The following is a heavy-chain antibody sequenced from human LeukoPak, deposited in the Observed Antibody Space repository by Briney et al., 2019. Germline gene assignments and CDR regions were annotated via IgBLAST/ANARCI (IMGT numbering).Heavy chain of an antibody. CDR3: ARHSGAATGFVF. Sequence: PSETLSLTCIVSGVSIKNNYWSWMRQPPGKGLEWVGYIYYSGSTNFNPSLKSRVTMSVDTSKNQFSLRLSSVTAADTAVYYCARHSGAATGFVFWGQGTLVTVSS. CDR2: IYYSGST. D-gene: IGHD2-15*01. CDR1: GVSIKNNY. V-gene: IGHV4-59*08. J-gene: IGHJ4*02.